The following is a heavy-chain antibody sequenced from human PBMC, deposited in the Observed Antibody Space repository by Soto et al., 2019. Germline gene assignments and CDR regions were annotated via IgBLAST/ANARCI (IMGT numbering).Heavy chain of an antibody. Sequence: PSQTLSLTCAISGDSVSSNSAAWNWIRQSPSRGLEWLGRTYYRSKWYNDYAVSVKSRITINPDTSKNQFSLQPNSVTPEDTAVYYCASGCSSTGCSHSYYYYGMDVWGQGTTVTVSS. J-gene: IGHJ6*02. CDR3: ASGCSSTGCSHSYYYYGMDV. V-gene: IGHV6-1*01. D-gene: IGHD2-2*01. CDR2: TYYRSKWYN. CDR1: GDSVSSNSAA.